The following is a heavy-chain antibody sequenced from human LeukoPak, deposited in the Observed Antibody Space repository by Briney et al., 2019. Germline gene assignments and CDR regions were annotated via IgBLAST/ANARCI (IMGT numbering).Heavy chain of an antibody. CDR3: ASFPYDFFGMDA. CDR1: GGSISSYY. CDR2: IYYSGST. J-gene: IGHJ6*02. V-gene: IGHV4-59*01. D-gene: IGHD3-3*01. Sequence: SEALSLTCTVSGGSISSYYWSWIRQPPGKGLEWIGYIYYSGSTNYNPSLKSRVTISVDTSKNQFSLKLSSVTAADTAVYYCASFPYDFFGMDAWGQGTTVTVSS.